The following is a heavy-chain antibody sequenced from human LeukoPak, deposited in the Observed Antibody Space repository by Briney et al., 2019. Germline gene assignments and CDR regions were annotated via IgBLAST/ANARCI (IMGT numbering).Heavy chain of an antibody. Sequence: GGSLRLFCAASGFTFSSYWMHWVRQAPGKGLVWVSRINSDGSSTSYADSVKGRFTISRDNAKNTLYLQMNSLRAEDTAVYYCARWVGSVIVSAFDIWGQGTMVTVSS. CDR2: INSDGSST. CDR3: ARWVGSVIVSAFDI. D-gene: IGHD3-22*01. CDR1: GFTFSSYW. V-gene: IGHV3-74*01. J-gene: IGHJ3*02.